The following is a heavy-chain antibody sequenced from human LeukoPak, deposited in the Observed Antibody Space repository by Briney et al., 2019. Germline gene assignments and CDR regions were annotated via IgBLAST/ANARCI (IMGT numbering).Heavy chain of an antibody. V-gene: IGHV1-2*02. D-gene: IGHD6-19*01. CDR1: GYSFTGYY. Sequence: PRASVKVSCKASGYSFTGYYMHWVRQAPGQGLEWMGWINPNSGGTNYAQKFQGRVTMTRDTSISTAYMELSRLRSDDTAVYYCASHPGYSSGWTWYYFDYWGQGTLVTVSS. CDR2: INPNSGGT. J-gene: IGHJ4*02. CDR3: ASHPGYSSGWTWYYFDY.